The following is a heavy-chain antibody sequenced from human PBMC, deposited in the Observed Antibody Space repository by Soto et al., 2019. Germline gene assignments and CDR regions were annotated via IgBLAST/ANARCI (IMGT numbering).Heavy chain of an antibody. CDR1: GYTFTGYY. J-gene: IGHJ4*02. CDR3: ARARTCCSGGSCYSPLDY. CDR2: INPNSGGT. D-gene: IGHD2-15*01. V-gene: IGHV1-2*04. Sequence: ASVKVSCKASGYTFTGYYMHWVRQAPGQGLEWMGWINPNSGGTNYAPKFQGWVTMTRDTSISTAYMELSRLRSDDTAVYYCARARTCCSGGSCYSPLDYWGRGTLVTVSS.